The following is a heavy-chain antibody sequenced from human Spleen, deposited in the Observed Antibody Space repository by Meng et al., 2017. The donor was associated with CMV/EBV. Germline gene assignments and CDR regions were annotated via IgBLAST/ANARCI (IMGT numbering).Heavy chain of an antibody. V-gene: IGHV1-2*02. CDR3: ARSWGIAVGY. CDR1: GYTFTDHY. J-gene: IGHJ4*02. Sequence: ASVKVSCKASGYTFTDHYFHWVRQAPGQGLEWMGWIHPQSGVTNYAQKFQARVTLTRDTSINTGYMELSRLTSDDTAVYYCARSWGIAVGYWGQGTLVTVSS. CDR2: IHPQSGVT. D-gene: IGHD6-19*01.